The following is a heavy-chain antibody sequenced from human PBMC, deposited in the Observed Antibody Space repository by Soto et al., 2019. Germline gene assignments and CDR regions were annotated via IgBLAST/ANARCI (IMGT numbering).Heavy chain of an antibody. CDR2: IDSSTKYT. CDR3: AREYYYTIAV. V-gene: IGHV3-11*05. J-gene: IGHJ6*02. CDR1: GFTFRDYY. Sequence: QVQLVESGGGLVRPGGSLRLSCEASGFTFRDYYMTWFRQAPGKGLEWLSYIDSSTKYTSYADSVKGRFTIYRDNAKNSLYLQMNSLKADDAAVYYCAREYYYTIAVWGQGTMVTVSS.